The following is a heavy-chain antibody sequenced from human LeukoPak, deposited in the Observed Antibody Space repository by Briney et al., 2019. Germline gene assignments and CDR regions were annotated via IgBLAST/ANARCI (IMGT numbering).Heavy chain of an antibody. D-gene: IGHD6-13*01. J-gene: IGHJ4*02. V-gene: IGHV3-20*04. CDR1: GFTFDDYG. CDR2: INWNGGRT. CDR3: ARGPIAAADYYFDY. Sequence: GGSLRLSCAASGFTFDDYGMSWVRHVPGKGLEWVSGINWNGGRTGYADSVKGRFTISRDNAKNSLYLQMNSLRAEDTALYYCARGPIAAADYYFDYWGQGTLVTVSS.